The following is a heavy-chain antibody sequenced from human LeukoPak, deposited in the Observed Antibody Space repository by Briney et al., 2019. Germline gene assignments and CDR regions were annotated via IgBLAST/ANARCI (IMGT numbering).Heavy chain of an antibody. CDR3: ARDLIQITMVRGVTFDY. Sequence: PGGSLRLSCAASGFTFSHYIMNWVRQAPGKGLEWVSSITDSSSYIYYADSVKGRFTISRDNAKNSLYLQMNSLRAEDTAVYYCARDLIQITMVRGVTFDYWGQGTLVTVSS. J-gene: IGHJ4*02. CDR2: ITDSSSYI. D-gene: IGHD3-10*01. CDR1: GFTFSHYI. V-gene: IGHV3-21*01.